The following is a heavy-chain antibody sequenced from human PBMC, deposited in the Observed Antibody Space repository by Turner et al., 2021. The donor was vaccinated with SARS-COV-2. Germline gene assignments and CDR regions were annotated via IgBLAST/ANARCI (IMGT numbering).Heavy chain of an antibody. CDR1: GGSISSSSYY. CDR3: AGERIQLRSAGYGMDV. D-gene: IGHD5-18*01. J-gene: IGHJ6*02. V-gene: IGHV4-39*01. CDR2: IYYSGST. Sequence: QLQLQESGPGLVKPSETLSLTCPVSGGSISSSSYYWGWIRQPPGKGLEWIGSIYYSGSTYYNPSLKSRVTISVDTSKSQFSLKLRSVIAADTAVYYCAGERIQLRSAGYGMDVWGQGTTVTVSS.